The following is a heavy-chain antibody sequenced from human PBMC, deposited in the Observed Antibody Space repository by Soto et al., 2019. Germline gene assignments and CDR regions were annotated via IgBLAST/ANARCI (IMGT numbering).Heavy chain of an antibody. Sequence: SQTLSLTWAMSGYSVSSNSAALNWISQSPSRGLDWLGRTYYMSTWYHDYAVSGKGRITINPDTSNMPLSLLLQAVTLDATAVNSGAGDKVAEAQRGRYYNHHGIDVWGQGTTVTVSS. CDR2: TYYMSTWYH. CDR3: AGDKVAEAQRGRYYNHHGIDV. CDR1: GYSVSSNSAA. D-gene: IGHD3-16*01. V-gene: IGHV6-1*01. J-gene: IGHJ6*02.